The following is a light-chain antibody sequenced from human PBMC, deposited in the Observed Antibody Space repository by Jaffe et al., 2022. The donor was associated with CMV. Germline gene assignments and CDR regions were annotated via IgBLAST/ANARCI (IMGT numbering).Light chain of an antibody. J-gene: IGKJ4*01. CDR2: GAS. CDR1: QSVSSH. CDR3: QQYGSSPLT. Sequence: EIVLTQSPGTLSLSPGERATLSCRASQSVSSHLAWYQQKPGQPPSLLIYGASSRATGIPDRFSGSGSGTDFTLTISRLEPEDFAVYYCQQYGSSPLTFGGGTKVEIK. V-gene: IGKV3-20*01.